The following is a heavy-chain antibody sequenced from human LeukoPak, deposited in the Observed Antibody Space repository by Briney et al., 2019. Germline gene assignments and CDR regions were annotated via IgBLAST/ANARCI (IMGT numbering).Heavy chain of an antibody. D-gene: IGHD2-15*01. CDR2: ISAYNGST. Sequence: GASVKVSCKASGYTFTSYGISWVRQAPGQGLEWMGWISAYNGSTNYAQKLQGRVTMTTDTSTSTAYMELRSLRSDDTAVYYCARDRVYCSGGSCLNWFDPWGQGTLVTVSS. V-gene: IGHV1-18*04. J-gene: IGHJ5*02. CDR3: ARDRVYCSGGSCLNWFDP. CDR1: GYTFTSYG.